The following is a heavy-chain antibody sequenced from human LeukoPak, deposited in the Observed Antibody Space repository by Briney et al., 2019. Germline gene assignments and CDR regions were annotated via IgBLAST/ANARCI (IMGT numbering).Heavy chain of an antibody. CDR3: ARGKPHGDYVGNFDY. Sequence: SQTLSLTCTVSGGSISSGDYYWSWIRQPPGKGLEWIGYIYYSGSTYYNPSLKSRVTISVDTSKNQFSLKLSSVTAADTAVYYCARGKPHGDYVGNFDYWGQGTLVTVSS. CDR1: GGSISSGDYY. J-gene: IGHJ4*02. D-gene: IGHD4-17*01. CDR2: IYYSGST. V-gene: IGHV4-30-4*01.